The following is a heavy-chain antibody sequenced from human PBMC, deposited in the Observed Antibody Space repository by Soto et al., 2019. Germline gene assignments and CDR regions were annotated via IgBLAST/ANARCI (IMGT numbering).Heavy chain of an antibody. CDR1: GDSVSSNSAA. V-gene: IGHV6-1*01. J-gene: IGHJ4*02. Sequence: SQTLSLTCAISGDSVSSNSAAWNWIRQSPSRGLEWLGRTYYRSKWYNDYAVSVKSRITINPDTSKNQFSLQLNSVTPEDTAVYYRARGGGYSRARVYYFDYWGQGTLVTVSS. CDR3: ARGGGYSRARVYYFDY. D-gene: IGHD6-13*01. CDR2: TYYRSKWYN.